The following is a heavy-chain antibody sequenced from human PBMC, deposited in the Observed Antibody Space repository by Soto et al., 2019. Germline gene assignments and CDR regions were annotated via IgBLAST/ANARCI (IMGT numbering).Heavy chain of an antibody. CDR3: ARRSSSWYFDY. Sequence: PGESLKISCAASGFTFSSYAMHWVRQAPGKGLEWVAVISYDESNKYYADSVKGRFTISRDNSKNTLNLQMNSLRAEDTAVYYCARRSSSWYFDYWGQGTLVTVSS. CDR2: ISYDESNK. D-gene: IGHD6-13*01. J-gene: IGHJ4*02. CDR1: GFTFSSYA. V-gene: IGHV3-30-3*01.